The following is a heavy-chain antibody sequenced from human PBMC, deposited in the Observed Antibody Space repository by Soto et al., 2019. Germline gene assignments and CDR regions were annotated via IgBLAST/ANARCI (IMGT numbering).Heavy chain of an antibody. D-gene: IGHD4-17*01. Sequence: GQSLHLSCPVSGFNFGISLIGWGRQMNGKGLEWMGIIYPGDSDTRYSPSFQGQVTISADKSISTAYLQWSSLKASDTAMYYCAGPYGSGAGYYGMDVWGQGTKVTVSS. CDR1: GFNFGISL. J-gene: IGHJ6*02. CDR3: AGPYGSGAGYYGMDV. CDR2: IYPGDSDT. V-gene: IGHV5-51*01.